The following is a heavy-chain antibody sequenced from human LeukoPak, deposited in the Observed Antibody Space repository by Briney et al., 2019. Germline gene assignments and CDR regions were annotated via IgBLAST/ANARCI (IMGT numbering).Heavy chain of an antibody. CDR3: ARVPLLWFGELKRAFDI. D-gene: IGHD3-10*01. V-gene: IGHV5-10-1*01. Sequence: GESLRISCKGSGYSFTSYWISWVRQMPGKCLEWMGRIDPSDSYTNYSPSFQGHVTISADKSISTAYLQWSSLKASDTAMYYCARVPLLWFGELKRAFDIWGQGTMVTVSS. J-gene: IGHJ3*02. CDR2: IDPSDSYT. CDR1: GYSFTSYW.